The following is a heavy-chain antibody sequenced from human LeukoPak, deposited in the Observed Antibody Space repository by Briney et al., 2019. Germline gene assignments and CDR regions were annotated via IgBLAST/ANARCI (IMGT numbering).Heavy chain of an antibody. CDR3: VRSDYGDFKYYFDY. Sequence: HGESLEISCKGSGYSFTSYWIAWVRQMPGKGLEWMGIIYSPSFQGQVTISADKSIRTAHLQWSSLKASDTAMYYCVRSDYGDFKYYFDYWGQGTLVTVSS. J-gene: IGHJ4*02. V-gene: IGHV5-51*01. D-gene: IGHD4-17*01. CDR1: GYSFTSYW. CDR2: I.